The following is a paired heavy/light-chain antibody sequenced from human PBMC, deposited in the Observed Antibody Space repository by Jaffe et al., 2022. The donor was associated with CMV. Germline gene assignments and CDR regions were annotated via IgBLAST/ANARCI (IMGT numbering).Light chain of an antibody. CDR2: SAS. CDR1: QGISTY. Sequence: DIQMTQSPSSLSASVGDRVTITCRASQGISTYLAWFQQKPGKAPKSLIYSASTLQSGVPSKFSGSGSKTHFTLTISSLQTEDFATYYCQQYYTYPYTFGQGTKLEIK. J-gene: IGKJ2*01. V-gene: IGKV1-16*02. CDR3: QQYYTYPYT.
Heavy chain of an antibody. CDR1: GGSFSGYY. CDR2: INHGGST. D-gene: IGHD3-10*01. CDR3: ARDGYYPSGSPPFDY. V-gene: IGHV4-34*01. J-gene: IGHJ4*02. Sequence: QVQLQQWGAGLLKPSETLSLTCAVYGGSFSGYYWSWIRQPPGKGLEWIGEINHGGSTNYNPSLKSRVAISLDTSKNQFSLTLSSVTAADTAVYYCARDGYYPSGSPPFDYWGQGTLVTVSA.